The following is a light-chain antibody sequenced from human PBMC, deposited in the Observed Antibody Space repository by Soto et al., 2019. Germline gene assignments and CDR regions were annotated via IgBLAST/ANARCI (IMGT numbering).Light chain of an antibody. J-gene: IGKJ2*01. V-gene: IGKV3-20*01. CDR2: AAS. CDR1: QSVSSTY. CDR3: QQYGSSPYT. Sequence: IVLTQSPGTLSLSPGERATLSCRASQSVSSTYLAWYQQKPGQAPRLLIYAASSRATGIPDRFSGSGSGTDFTLTISRLEPEDFAVYYCQQYGSSPYTFGHGTKLEIK.